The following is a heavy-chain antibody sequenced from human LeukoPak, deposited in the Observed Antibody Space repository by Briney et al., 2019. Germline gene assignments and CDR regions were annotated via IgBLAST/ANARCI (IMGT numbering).Heavy chain of an antibody. CDR2: IYYSGST. V-gene: IGHV4-59*11. CDR3: ARESGSGKTLRYFDY. J-gene: IGHJ4*02. D-gene: IGHD3-10*01. CDR1: GGSISSHY. Sequence: SETLSLTCTVSGGSISSHYWSWIRQPPGKGLEWIGYIYYSGSTNYNPSLKSRVTISVDTSKNQFSLKLSSVTAADTAVYYCARESGSGKTLRYFDYWGQGTLVTVSS.